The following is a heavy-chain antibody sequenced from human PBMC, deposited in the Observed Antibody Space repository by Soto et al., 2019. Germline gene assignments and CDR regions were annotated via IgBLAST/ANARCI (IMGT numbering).Heavy chain of an antibody. J-gene: IGHJ5*02. Sequence: SETLSLTCTVSGGSISSGGYYWSWIRQHPGKGLEWIGYIYYSGSTYYNPSLKSRVTISVDTSKNQFSLKLSSVTAADTAVYYCAREVVVAATKVFLGRWFDPWGQGTLVTVSS. V-gene: IGHV4-31*03. CDR2: IYYSGST. CDR3: AREVVVAATKVFLGRWFDP. CDR1: GGSISSGGYY. D-gene: IGHD2-15*01.